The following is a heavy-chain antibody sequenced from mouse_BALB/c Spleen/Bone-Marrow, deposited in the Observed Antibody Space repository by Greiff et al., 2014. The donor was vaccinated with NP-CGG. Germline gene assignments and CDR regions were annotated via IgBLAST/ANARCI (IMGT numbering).Heavy chain of an antibody. CDR1: GYAFSSYW. J-gene: IGHJ2*01. V-gene: IGHV1-9*01. D-gene: IGHD2-14*01. Sequence: AQLQQSXAELMKPGASVKISCKATGYAFSSYWIEWVKQRPGHGLEWIGEILPGSGSTNYNEKFKGKATFTADTSSNTAYMQLSSLTSEDSAVYYCARYYRYDYWGQGTTLTVSS. CDR3: ARYYRYDY. CDR2: ILPGSGST.